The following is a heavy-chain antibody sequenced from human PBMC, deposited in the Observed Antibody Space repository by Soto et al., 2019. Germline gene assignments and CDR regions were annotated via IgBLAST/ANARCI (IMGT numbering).Heavy chain of an antibody. CDR3: ARSGGYYGLDNWFDP. V-gene: IGHV5-51*01. CDR1: GYTFINFW. CDR2: IYPGDSDT. Sequence: PGESLKISCKGSGYTFINFWIGWVRQMPGRGLEWMGIIYPGDSDTRYSPSFQGQITISVDQSLNTAYLQWSSLKASDTAIYYCARSGGYYGLDNWFDPWGQGTLVTVSS. J-gene: IGHJ5*02. D-gene: IGHD3-16*01.